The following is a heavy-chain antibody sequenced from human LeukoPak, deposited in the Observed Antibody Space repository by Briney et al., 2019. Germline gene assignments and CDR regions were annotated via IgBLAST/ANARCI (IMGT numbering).Heavy chain of an antibody. CDR3: ARGVAVGATGI. CDR1: GYTFTIYD. CDR2: MNPNSGDT. Sequence: ASVKVTCKSSGYTFTIYDINWVRQAPGQGLEWMGWMNPNSGDTGYEQKFQGGVTMTRNTSISTAYMELSSLRSEDTAVYYCARGVAVGATGIWGQGTLVTVSS. D-gene: IGHD1-26*01. V-gene: IGHV1-8*01. J-gene: IGHJ4*02.